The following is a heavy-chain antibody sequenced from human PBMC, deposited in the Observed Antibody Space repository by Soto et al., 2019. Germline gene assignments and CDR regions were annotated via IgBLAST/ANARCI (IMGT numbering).Heavy chain of an antibody. Sequence: GGSHRLLCAASGFPFISHSMHRLRQAPGKGLEWVSSISSSSSYIYYADSVKGRFTISRDNAKNSLYLQMNSLRAEDTAVYYRERDGTMTTVNTVDYWGQGTLVPVSS. CDR1: GFPFISHS. D-gene: IGHD4-17*01. CDR2: ISSSSSYI. CDR3: ERDGTMTTVNTVDY. J-gene: IGHJ4*02. V-gene: IGHV3-21*01.